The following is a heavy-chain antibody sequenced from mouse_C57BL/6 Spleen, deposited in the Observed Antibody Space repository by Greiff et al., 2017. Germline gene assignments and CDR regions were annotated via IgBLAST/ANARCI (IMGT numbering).Heavy chain of an antibody. CDR2: IYPGSGNT. CDR1: GYSFTSYY. J-gene: IGHJ4*01. Sequence: QVQLKESGPELVKPGASVKISCKASGYSFTSYYIHWVKQRPGQGLEWIGWIYPGSGNTKYNEKFKGKATLTADTSSSTAYMQLSSLTYEDSAVYYCARGESYAMDYGGQGTSVTVSS. V-gene: IGHV1-66*01. CDR3: ARGESYAMDY.